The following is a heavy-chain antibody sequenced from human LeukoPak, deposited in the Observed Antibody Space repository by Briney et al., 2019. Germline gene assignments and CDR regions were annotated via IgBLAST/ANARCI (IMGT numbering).Heavy chain of an antibody. Sequence: GGSLRLSCAASGFTFSSYGMHWVRQAPGKGLEWVAVISYDGSNKYYADSVKGRFTISRDNSKNTLYLQMNSLRAEDTAVYYCASDPTYSSSWSSFDYWGQGTLVTVSS. CDR1: GFTFSSYG. CDR2: ISYDGSNK. D-gene: IGHD6-13*01. V-gene: IGHV3-30*19. J-gene: IGHJ4*02. CDR3: ASDPTYSSSWSSFDY.